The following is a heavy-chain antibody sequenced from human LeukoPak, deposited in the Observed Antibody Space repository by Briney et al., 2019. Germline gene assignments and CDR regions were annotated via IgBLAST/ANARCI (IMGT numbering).Heavy chain of an antibody. CDR2: INHSGST. CDR3: ARGVQESPATIRSWFDP. CDR1: GGSFSGYY. Sequence: SETLTLTCAVHGGSFSGYYWSWIRQPPGKGLGWIGEINHSGSTNYNPSLKSRVTISVDTSKNQFSLKLSSVTAADTAVYYCARGVQESPATIRSWFDPWGQGTLVTVSS. D-gene: IGHD5-12*01. V-gene: IGHV4-34*01. J-gene: IGHJ5*02.